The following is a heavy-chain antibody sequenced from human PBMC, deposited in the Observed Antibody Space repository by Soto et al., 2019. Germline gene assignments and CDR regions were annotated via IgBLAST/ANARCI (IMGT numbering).Heavy chain of an antibody. V-gene: IGHV5-51*01. CDR3: VRPIFGALTYLDF. D-gene: IGHD3-3*02. CDR2: IFPGDSDT. Sequence: GQSLKISCKAIAYTFTNYWNGWVRQTPGKGLEWMGIIFPGDSDTRYNPSFEGQVTVSADESISTAYLQWNTLKASDTAMYYCVRPIFGALTYLDFCRQGILITVS. CDR1: AYTFTNYW. J-gene: IGHJ4*02.